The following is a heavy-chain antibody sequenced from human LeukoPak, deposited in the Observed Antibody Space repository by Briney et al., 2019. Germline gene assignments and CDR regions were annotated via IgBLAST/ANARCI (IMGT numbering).Heavy chain of an antibody. CDR2: ISGSAGST. J-gene: IGHJ6*03. D-gene: IGHD4-17*01. V-gene: IGHV3-23*01. CDR3: AKAPDPVTTFDMDV. Sequence: GGSLRLSCAASGFTFSSYGMSWVRQAPGQGLEWVSAISGSAGSTYYADSVKGRFTISRDNSKNTLYLQMNSLRAEDTAVYYCAKAPDPVTTFDMDVWGKGTTVTISS. CDR1: GFTFSSYG.